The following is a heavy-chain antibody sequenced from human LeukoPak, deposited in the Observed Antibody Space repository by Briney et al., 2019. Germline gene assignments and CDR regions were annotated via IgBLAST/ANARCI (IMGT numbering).Heavy chain of an antibody. CDR1: GFTFSSYG. V-gene: IGHV3-30*02. CDR3: AKDSRMTTVVPRADAFDI. CDR2: IRYDGSNK. D-gene: IGHD4-23*01. Sequence: GGSLRLSCAASGFTFSSYGMHWVRQAPGKGLEWVAFIRYDGSNKYYADSVKGRFTISRDNSKNMLYLQMNSLRAEDTAVYYCAKDSRMTTVVPRADAFDIWGQGTMVTVSS. J-gene: IGHJ3*02.